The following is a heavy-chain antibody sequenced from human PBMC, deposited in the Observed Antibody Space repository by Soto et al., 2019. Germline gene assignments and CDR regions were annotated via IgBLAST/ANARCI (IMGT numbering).Heavy chain of an antibody. CDR2: INPNSGGT. J-gene: IGHJ6*02. CDR3: ARARRYYDILTGYVSYYYGMDV. Sequence: ASVKVSCKASGYTFTGYYMHWVRQAPGQGLEWMGWINPNSGGTNYAQKFQGRVTMTRDTSISTAYMGLSRLRSDDTAVYYCARARRYYDILTGYVSYYYGMDVWGQGTTVTVSS. V-gene: IGHV1-2*02. D-gene: IGHD3-9*01. CDR1: GYTFTGYY.